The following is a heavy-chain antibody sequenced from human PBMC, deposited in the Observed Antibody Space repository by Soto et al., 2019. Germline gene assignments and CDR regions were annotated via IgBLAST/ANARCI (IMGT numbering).Heavy chain of an antibody. CDR1: GFTFSNAW. J-gene: IGHJ6*02. Sequence: PGGSLRLSCAASGFTFSNAWMNWVRQAPGKGLEWVGRIKSKTDGGTTDCAAPVKGRFTISRDDSKNTLYLQMNSLKTEDTAVYYCRVSYYYYGMDVWGQGTTVTVSS. D-gene: IGHD3-3*01. V-gene: IGHV3-15*07. CDR3: RVSYYYYGMDV. CDR2: IKSKTDGGTT.